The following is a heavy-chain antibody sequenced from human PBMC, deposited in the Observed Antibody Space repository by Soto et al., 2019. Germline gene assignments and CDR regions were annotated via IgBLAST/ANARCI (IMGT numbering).Heavy chain of an antibody. CDR1: GFTVNSNY. J-gene: IGHJ6*02. CDR3: TKGDGFILAV. D-gene: IGHD1-26*01. CDR2: TNTGGTT. Sequence: EVQVLATGGGLIQPGGSLRLSCAASGFTVNSNYMSWVRQAPGEGLQWVSITNTGGTTYYADSVKGRFTVSRDNSKNTLYLQMNSLRAEDTAVYYCTKGDGFILAVWGQGTTVSDSS. V-gene: IGHV3-53*02.